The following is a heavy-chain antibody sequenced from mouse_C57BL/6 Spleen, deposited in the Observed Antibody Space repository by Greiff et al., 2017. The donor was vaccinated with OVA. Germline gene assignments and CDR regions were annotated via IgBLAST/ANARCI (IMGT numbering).Heavy chain of an antibody. Sequence: QVQLQQSGAELVKPGASVKLSCKASGYTFTSYWMQWVKQRPGQGLEWIGEIDPSDSYTNYNQKFKGKATLTVDTSSSTAYMQLSSLTSEDSAVYYCARRGDSSGYPPWFAYWGQGTLVTVSA. CDR3: ARRGDSSGYPPWFAY. CDR2: IDPSDSYT. D-gene: IGHD3-2*02. J-gene: IGHJ3*01. V-gene: IGHV1-50*01. CDR1: GYTFTSYW.